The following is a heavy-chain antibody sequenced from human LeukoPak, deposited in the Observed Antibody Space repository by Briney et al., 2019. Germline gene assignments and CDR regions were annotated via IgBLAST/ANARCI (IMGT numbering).Heavy chain of an antibody. D-gene: IGHD6-13*01. V-gene: IGHV4-4*07. CDR2: IYTSGST. Sequence: PSETLSLTCTVSGGSISSYYWSWIRQPAGKGLEWIGRIYTSGSTNYNPSLKSRVTMSVETSKNQFSLKLSSVTAADTAVYYCAREGSGQQPRHWFDPWGQGTLVTVSS. J-gene: IGHJ5*02. CDR1: GGSISSYY. CDR3: AREGSGQQPRHWFDP.